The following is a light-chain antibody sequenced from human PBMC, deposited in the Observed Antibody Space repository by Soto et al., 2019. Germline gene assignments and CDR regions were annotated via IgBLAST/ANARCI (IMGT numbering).Light chain of an antibody. CDR2: GAA. J-gene: IGKJ1*01. CDR1: QSILNY. Sequence: DIQMTQSPSSLSASVGDRVTITCRAGQSILNYLSWYQLKPGKAPRLLMYGAASLQSGVPSRFSGSGSGTDFTLTISSLQPEDFATYYCQQSYSTPWTFGQGTKVDIK. CDR3: QQSYSTPWT. V-gene: IGKV1-39*01.